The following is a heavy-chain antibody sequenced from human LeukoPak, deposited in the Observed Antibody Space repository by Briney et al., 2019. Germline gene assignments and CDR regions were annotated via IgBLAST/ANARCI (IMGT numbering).Heavy chain of an antibody. CDR3: ARSDTAMVSPYGMDV. CDR1: GYSFSSKY. D-gene: IGHD5-18*01. J-gene: IGHJ6*02. CDR2: INPSDGTT. V-gene: IGHV1-46*01. Sequence: ASVKVSCKASGYSFSSKYIHWVRQGPGQGLEWLGIINPSDGTTVYAQNFQGRGTMTTNTSTRTVYMEPSSLRAEDTAVYYCARSDTAMVSPYGMDVWGQGTTVTV.